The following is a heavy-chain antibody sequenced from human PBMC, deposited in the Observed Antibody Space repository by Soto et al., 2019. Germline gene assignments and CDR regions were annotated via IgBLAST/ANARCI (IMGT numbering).Heavy chain of an antibody. V-gene: IGHV4-30-4*01. J-gene: IGHJ4*02. D-gene: IGHD5-18*01. CDR3: ARAERDVDTAMVFDY. CDR2: IYYSGST. CDR1: GGSISSGDYY. Sequence: SETLSLTCTVSGGSISSGDYYWSWIRQPPGKGLEWIGYIYYSGSTYYNPSLKSRVTISVDTSKNQFSLKLSSVTAADTAVYYCARAERDVDTAMVFDYWGQGTLVTVS.